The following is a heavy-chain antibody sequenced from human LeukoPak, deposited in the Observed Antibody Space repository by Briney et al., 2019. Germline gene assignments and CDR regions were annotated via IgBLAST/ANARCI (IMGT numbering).Heavy chain of an antibody. J-gene: IGHJ6*04. Sequence: GALRLSCAASGFTFSSYGMNWVRQAPGKGLEWVSYISSSGSTIYYADSVKGRFTISRDNAKNSLYLQMNSLRAEDTAVYYCAELGIAMIGGVWGKGTTVTISS. V-gene: IGHV3-48*03. CDR3: AELGIAMIGGV. CDR1: GFTFSSYG. CDR2: ISSSGSTI. D-gene: IGHD3-10*02.